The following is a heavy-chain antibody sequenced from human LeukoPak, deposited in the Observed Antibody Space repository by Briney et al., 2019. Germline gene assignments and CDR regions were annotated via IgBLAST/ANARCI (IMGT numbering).Heavy chain of an antibody. CDR2: FDPENDEM. V-gene: IGHV1-24*01. Sequence: ASVKVSCKVSGHTLSELSMHWVRQIPGKGLEWMGGFDPENDEMVYAQKFQGRVTMTEDTSTDTVYMDLNSLTSDDTAVYYCATGYDYFDDWGQGTLVTVSS. D-gene: IGHD5-18*01. CDR1: GHTLSELS. CDR3: ATGYDYFDD. J-gene: IGHJ4*02.